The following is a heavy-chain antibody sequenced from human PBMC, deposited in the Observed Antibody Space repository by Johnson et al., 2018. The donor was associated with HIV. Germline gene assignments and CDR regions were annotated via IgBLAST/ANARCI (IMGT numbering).Heavy chain of an antibody. D-gene: IGHD6-13*01. Sequence: QVQLVESGGGVVQPGGSLRLSCAASGFTFSSYVMHWVRQAPGKGLEWVAVLSYDGGNKYYADSVKGRFTISRDNSKNTLYLQMNSLRAEDTAVYYCAKVEQQLAAFDIWGKGTMVTVSS. V-gene: IGHV3-30-3*01. CDR3: AKVEQQLAAFDI. CDR2: LSYDGGNK. J-gene: IGHJ3*02. CDR1: GFTFSSYV.